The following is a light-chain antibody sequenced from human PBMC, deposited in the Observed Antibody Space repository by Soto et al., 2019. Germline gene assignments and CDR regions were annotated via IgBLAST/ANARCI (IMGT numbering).Light chain of an antibody. CDR2: DVS. J-gene: IGLJ2*01. CDR1: SSDVGGYNY. CDR3: FSYAGSSTLGV. V-gene: IGLV2-11*01. Sequence: QSALTQPRSVSGSPGQSVTISCTGTSSDVGGYNYVSWYQHHPGKAPKLMIYDVSKRPSRVPDRFSGSKSGNTASLTISGLQAEDEADYHCFSYAGSSTLGVFGGGTKLTVL.